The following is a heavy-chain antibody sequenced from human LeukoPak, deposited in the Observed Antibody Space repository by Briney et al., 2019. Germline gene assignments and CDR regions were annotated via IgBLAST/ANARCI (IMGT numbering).Heavy chain of an antibody. Sequence: GGSLRLSCAASGFTFSSYAMSWVRQAPGKGLEWVSAIGGSGGSTYYADSVKGRFTISRDNSKNTLYLQMNSLRAEDTAVYYCAKDGPDFWSGQTGFDPWGQGTLVTVSS. CDR3: AKDGPDFWSGQTGFDP. V-gene: IGHV3-23*01. CDR1: GFTFSSYA. J-gene: IGHJ5*02. D-gene: IGHD3-3*01. CDR2: IGGSGGST.